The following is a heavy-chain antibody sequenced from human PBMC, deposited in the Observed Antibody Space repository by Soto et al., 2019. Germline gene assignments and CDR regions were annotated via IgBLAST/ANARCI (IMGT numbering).Heavy chain of an antibody. CDR3: ARDPLYSYGYLYFDY. Sequence: PGGSLRLSCAASGFTFSSYSMNWVRQAPGKGLEWVSYISSSSSTIYYADSVKGRFTISRDNAKNSLYLQMNSLRDEDTAVYYCARDPLYSYGYLYFDYWGQGTLVTVSS. J-gene: IGHJ4*02. D-gene: IGHD5-18*01. V-gene: IGHV3-48*02. CDR1: GFTFSSYS. CDR2: ISSSSSTI.